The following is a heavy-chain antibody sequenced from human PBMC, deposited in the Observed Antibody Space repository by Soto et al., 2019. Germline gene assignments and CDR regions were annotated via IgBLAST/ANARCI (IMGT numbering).Heavy chain of an antibody. J-gene: IGHJ6*02. D-gene: IGHD3-3*01. CDR1: GFTFSSYG. Sequence: PGGSLRLSCAASGFTFSSYGIHWVRQAPGKGLEWVAVISYDGSNKYYADSVKGRFTISRDNSKNTLYLQMNSLRAEDTAVYYCAKDINVLRFLEWLSRPPSDYYYGMDVWGQGTTVTVSS. CDR3: AKDINVLRFLEWLSRPPSDYYYGMDV. CDR2: ISYDGSNK. V-gene: IGHV3-30*18.